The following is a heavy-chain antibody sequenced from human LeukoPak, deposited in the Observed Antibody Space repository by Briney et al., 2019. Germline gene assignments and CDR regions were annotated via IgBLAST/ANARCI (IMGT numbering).Heavy chain of an antibody. J-gene: IGHJ4*02. CDR3: ASGSGRAIY. CDR1: GGSIGSYY. Sequence: TSETLSLTCTVSGGSIGSYYWSWIRQPPGKGLEWIGYIYYSGSTNYNPSLKSRVTISVDTSKNQFSLKLSSVTAADTAVYYCASGSGRAIYWGQGTLVTVSS. D-gene: IGHD3-10*01. V-gene: IGHV4-59*08. CDR2: IYYSGST.